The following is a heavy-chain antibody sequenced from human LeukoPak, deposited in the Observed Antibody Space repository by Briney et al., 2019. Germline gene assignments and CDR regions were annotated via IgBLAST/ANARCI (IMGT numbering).Heavy chain of an antibody. D-gene: IGHD3-22*01. V-gene: IGHV1-18*01. CDR1: GYTFTSYG. J-gene: IGHJ5*02. CDR2: ISAYNGNT. CDR3: ARKVPFLSSGYRDNWFDP. Sequence: ASVKVSCKASGYTFTSYGISWVRQAPGQGLEWMGWISAYNGNTSYAQKLQGRVTMTTDTSTSTAYMELRSLRSDDTAVYYCARKVPFLSSGYRDNWFDPWGQGTLVTVSS.